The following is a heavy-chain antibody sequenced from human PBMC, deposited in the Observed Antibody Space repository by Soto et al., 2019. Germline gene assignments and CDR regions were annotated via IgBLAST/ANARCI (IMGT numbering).Heavy chain of an antibody. Sequence: PSETLSLTCTVSGGSINSGRYSWTWIRQPPGAGLEWIGHMYHTGTTYYNPSLKSRVTMSVDTSKNQFSLKLTSVTAADTAMYYCARGINYYDSSGDSWFDPWGQGTLVTVS. V-gene: IGHV4-30-2*01. CDR1: GGSINSGRYS. CDR3: ARGINYYDSSGDSWFDP. D-gene: IGHD3-22*01. J-gene: IGHJ5*02. CDR2: MYHTGTT.